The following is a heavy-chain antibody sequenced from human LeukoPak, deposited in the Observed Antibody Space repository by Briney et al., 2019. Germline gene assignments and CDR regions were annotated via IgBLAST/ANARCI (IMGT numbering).Heavy chain of an antibody. D-gene: IGHD3-22*01. CDR1: GFTFSNYP. Sequence: GGSLRLSCAASGFTFSNYPMSWFRQAPGKGLEWVSAISGPGGNTHYADSVKGRFTIFRDNSKNTLYLQMNSLRAEDTAIYYCAKGYSRGYPNWFDPWGQGTLVTVSS. CDR2: ISGPGGNT. J-gene: IGHJ5*02. V-gene: IGHV3-23*01. CDR3: AKGYSRGYPNWFDP.